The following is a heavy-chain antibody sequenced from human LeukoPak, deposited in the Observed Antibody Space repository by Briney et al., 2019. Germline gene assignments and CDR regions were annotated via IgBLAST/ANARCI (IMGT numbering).Heavy chain of an antibody. V-gene: IGHV4-61*01. CDR3: ARGGDYYDSSGYYNDAFDI. CDR1: GGSVNSGSHY. J-gene: IGHJ3*02. CDR2: IYYSGST. Sequence: SETPSLTCTVSGGSVNSGSHYWNWIRQPPGKGLEWIGYIYYSGSTNYNPSLKSRVTISVDTSKNQFSLKLSSVTAADTAVYYCARGGDYYDSSGYYNDAFDIWGQGTMVTVSS. D-gene: IGHD3-22*01.